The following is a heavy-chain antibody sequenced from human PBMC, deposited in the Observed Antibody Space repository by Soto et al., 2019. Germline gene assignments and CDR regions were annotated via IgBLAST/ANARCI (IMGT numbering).Heavy chain of an antibody. V-gene: IGHV1-69*13. Sequence: SVKVSCKASGGTFSSYAISWVRQAPGQGLEWMGGIIPIFGTANYAQKFQGRVTSTADESTSTAYMELSSLRSEDTAVYYCARAGTGSYHLLSHYYGMDVWGQGTTVTVSS. J-gene: IGHJ6*02. CDR3: ARAGTGSYHLLSHYYGMDV. D-gene: IGHD3-10*01. CDR2: IIPIFGTA. CDR1: GGTFSSYA.